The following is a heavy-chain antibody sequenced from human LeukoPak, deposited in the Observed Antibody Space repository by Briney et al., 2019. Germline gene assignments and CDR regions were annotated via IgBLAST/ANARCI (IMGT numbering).Heavy chain of an antibody. D-gene: IGHD4-17*01. CDR2: IIPIFGIA. J-gene: IGHJ4*02. CDR3: ARKLSRRDYGALDFDY. V-gene: IGHV1-69*04. Sequence: SVKVSCKASGGTFSSYAISWVRQAPGQGLEWMGRIIPIFGIANYAQKLQGRVTMTTDTSTSTAYMELRSLRSDDTAVYYCARKLSRRDYGALDFDYWGQGTLVTVSS. CDR1: GGTFSSYA.